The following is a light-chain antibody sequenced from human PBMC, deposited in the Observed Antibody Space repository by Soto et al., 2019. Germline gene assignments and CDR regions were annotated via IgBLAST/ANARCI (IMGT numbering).Light chain of an antibody. CDR1: RSNIGSNT. J-gene: IGLJ1*01. V-gene: IGLV1-44*01. Sequence: ALTQPPSASGTPGQRVTVSCSGSRSNIGSNTVHWYQQLPGAAPKLLIYRDNQRPSGVPDRFSGSKSGTSASLAISGLQSEDEGDYYCATWDDSQNVLYVFGTGTKVTVL. CDR3: ATWDDSQNVLYV. CDR2: RDN.